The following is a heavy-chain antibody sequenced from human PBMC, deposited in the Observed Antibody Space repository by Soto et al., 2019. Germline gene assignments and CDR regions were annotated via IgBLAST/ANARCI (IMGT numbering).Heavy chain of an antibody. J-gene: IGHJ4*02. CDR2: IYYSGTT. CDR3: ATYYDSSGPTFDF. CDR1: GGSIITGDHY. Sequence: LSLTCTVSGGSIITGDHYWSWVRQLPGKGLEWIGYIYYSGTTYENPSLRSRLTMSLDTSKNQFSLRLSSVTAADTAVYYCATYYDSSGPTFDFWGQGTPVTVSS. D-gene: IGHD3-22*01. V-gene: IGHV4-31*02.